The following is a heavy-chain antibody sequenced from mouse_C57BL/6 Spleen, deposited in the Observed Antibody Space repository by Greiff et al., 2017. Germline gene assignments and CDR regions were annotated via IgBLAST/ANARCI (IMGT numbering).Heavy chain of an antibody. CDR1: GFSLTSYG. D-gene: IGHD1-1*01. Sequence: QVQLKESGPGLVQPSQSLSITCTVSGFSLTSYGVHWVRQSPGKGLEWLGVIWRGGSTDYNAAFMSRLSITKDNSKSQVFFKMNSLQADDTAIYYCAKNRITTVVDGYFDVWGTGTTVTVSS. J-gene: IGHJ1*03. CDR3: AKNRITTVVDGYFDV. CDR2: IWRGGST. V-gene: IGHV2-5*01.